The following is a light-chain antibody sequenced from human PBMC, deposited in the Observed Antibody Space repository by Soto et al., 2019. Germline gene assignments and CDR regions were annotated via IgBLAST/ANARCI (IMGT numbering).Light chain of an antibody. J-gene: IGKJ1*01. V-gene: IGKV1-16*01. Sequence: DLQLTQSPSSLSASIGDRVTITCRASQGIRNLLGWFQQKPGTAPKSLSFAASKLESGVPLRFSGSGSGTDFSLTITSLQHEDFATYYCQQYDNYPWTFGQGTRVEIK. CDR3: QQYDNYPWT. CDR1: QGIRNL. CDR2: AAS.